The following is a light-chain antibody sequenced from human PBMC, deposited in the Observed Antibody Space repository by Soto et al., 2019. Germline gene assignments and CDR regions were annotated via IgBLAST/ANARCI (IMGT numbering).Light chain of an antibody. V-gene: IGKV4-1*01. J-gene: IGKJ5*01. CDR1: QSVLYSSNNKNY. CDR3: QQYFTTPPT. Sequence: DIVMTQSPDSLAVSLGERVTVNCKSSQSVLYSSNNKNYLTWYQQKPGQPPKLLISWASTRESGVPDRFSGSGSGTDFTLTISSLQAEDVAVYYCQQYFTTPPTFGQGTRLEIK. CDR2: WAS.